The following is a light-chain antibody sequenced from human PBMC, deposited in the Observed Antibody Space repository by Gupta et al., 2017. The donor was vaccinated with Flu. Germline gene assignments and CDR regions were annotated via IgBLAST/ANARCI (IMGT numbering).Light chain of an antibody. V-gene: IGKV3-15*01. CDR2: DAS. CDR1: QSVSSN. Sequence: SPATLSVSPVERATLSCRASQSVSSNLAWYQQRPGQAPRLLIYDASTRATGIPARFTGSGSGTEFTLTISSLQSEDFALYYCQQYDNWRSFGGGTTLEI. J-gene: IGKJ4*01. CDR3: QQYDNWRS.